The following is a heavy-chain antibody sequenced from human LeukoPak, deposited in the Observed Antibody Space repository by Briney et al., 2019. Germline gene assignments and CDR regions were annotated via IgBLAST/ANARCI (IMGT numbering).Heavy chain of an antibody. D-gene: IGHD3-22*01. CDR1: GFTFSSYA. CDR3: ATGFYYDSSGYYLFDY. V-gene: IGHV3-23*01. J-gene: IGHJ4*02. Sequence: GGSLRLSCAASGFTFSSYAMSWVRQAPGKGLEWVSAISGSGGSTYYADSVKGRFTISRDNSKNTLYLQMNSLRAEDTAVYYCATGFYYDSSGYYLFDYWGQGTLVTVSS. CDR2: ISGSGGST.